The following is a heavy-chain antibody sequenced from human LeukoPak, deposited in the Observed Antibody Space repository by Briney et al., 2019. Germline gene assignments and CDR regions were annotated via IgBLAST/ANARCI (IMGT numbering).Heavy chain of an antibody. D-gene: IGHD3-22*01. Sequence: GSLLLSCAASGFTFSRYAMHWVRQAPGKGLEWVAVISYDGSNKYYADSVKGRFTISRDSSKNTLYLQMNSLRAEDTAVYYCASHYDTSGYHYSDFRGQATLVTVHS. V-gene: IGHV3-30-3*01. CDR3: ASHYDTSGYHYSDF. CDR2: ISYDGSNK. J-gene: IGHJ4*02. CDR1: GFTFSRYA.